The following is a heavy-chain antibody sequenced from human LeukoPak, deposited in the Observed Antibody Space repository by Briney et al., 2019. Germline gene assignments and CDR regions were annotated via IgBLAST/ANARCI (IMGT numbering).Heavy chain of an antibody. CDR1: KFTFSNYG. Sequence: GRSLRLSCPASKFTFSNYGMQWVRQAPGKGLEWVAVISSDGGTKYYADSVKGRFTLSRDNSRNTLDLQMNSLGPEDTAVYYCAKEYDSGGYGAYFDYWGQGTLVTVSS. D-gene: IGHD3-10*01. V-gene: IGHV3-30*18. J-gene: IGHJ4*02. CDR2: ISSDGGTK. CDR3: AKEYDSGGYGAYFDY.